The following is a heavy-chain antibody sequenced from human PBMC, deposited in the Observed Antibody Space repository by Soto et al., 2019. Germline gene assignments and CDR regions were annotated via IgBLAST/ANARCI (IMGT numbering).Heavy chain of an antibody. CDR1: GFIFSNYA. CDR2: ISGSGADT. V-gene: IGHV3-23*01. J-gene: IGHJ4*02. Sequence: GGSLRLSCAPSGFIFSNYAMSWVRQARGKGLEWVSAISGSGADTYYTESVKGRFTISRDNFKNTLYLQMNSLRAEDTAVYYCAKDTGRGGGSVFDYWGQGPLVTVSS. D-gene: IGHD2-15*01. CDR3: AKDTGRGGGSVFDY.